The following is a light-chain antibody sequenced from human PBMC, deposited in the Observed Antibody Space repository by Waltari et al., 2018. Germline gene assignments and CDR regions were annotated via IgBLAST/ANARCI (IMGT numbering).Light chain of an antibody. Sequence: EIVMTQSPANLSVSPGESATLSCRASQSVSIKLAGYQQKPGQAPRLLISDASTRATVIPPRFSGSGSGTDFTLTISSLEPEDFAVYYCQQRSNWPITFGQGTRLEIK. CDR1: QSVSIK. V-gene: IGKV3-11*01. J-gene: IGKJ5*01. CDR2: DAS. CDR3: QQRSNWPIT.